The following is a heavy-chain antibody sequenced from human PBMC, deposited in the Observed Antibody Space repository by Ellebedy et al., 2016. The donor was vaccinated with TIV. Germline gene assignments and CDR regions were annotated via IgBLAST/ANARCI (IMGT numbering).Heavy chain of an antibody. CDR3: AREMGSRGSDDALDF. J-gene: IGHJ3*01. CDR2: IRNKAKSYTT. CDR1: GFTFTDYY. D-gene: IGHD2-15*01. Sequence: PGGSLRLSCTASGFTFTDYYIDWVRQAPGKGLEWVGRIRNKAKSYTTEYAASVRGRFTISRDDSENSVYLQMNSLKSDDTAVYYCAREMGSRGSDDALDFWGRGTMVTVSS. V-gene: IGHV3-72*01.